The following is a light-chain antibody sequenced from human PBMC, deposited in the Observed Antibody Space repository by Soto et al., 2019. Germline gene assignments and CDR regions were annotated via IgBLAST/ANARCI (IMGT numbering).Light chain of an antibody. CDR2: GAS. CDR3: QHYDNSPTWT. V-gene: IGKV3-20*01. Sequence: EIVLTQSPGTLSLSPGERATLSCRASQSVSSTYLAWYQHKPGQAPRLLIYGASSRATGIPDRFSGSGSGTDFTLNIGGLEPEDFAVYFCQHYDNSPTWTFGQGTKVELK. J-gene: IGKJ1*01. CDR1: QSVSSTY.